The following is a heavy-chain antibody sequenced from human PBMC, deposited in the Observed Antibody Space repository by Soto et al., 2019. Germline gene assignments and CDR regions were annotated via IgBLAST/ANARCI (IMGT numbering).Heavy chain of an antibody. CDR3: AREHSSSWRFDY. V-gene: IGHV1-8*01. CDR1: GYTFTSYD. Sequence: ASVKVSCKASGYTFTSYDINWVRQATGQGLEWMGWMNPNSGNTGYAQKFQGRVTMTRNTSISTAYMELSSLRSEDTAVYYCAREHSSSWRFDYWGQGTLVTVPQ. CDR2: MNPNSGNT. D-gene: IGHD6-13*01. J-gene: IGHJ4*02.